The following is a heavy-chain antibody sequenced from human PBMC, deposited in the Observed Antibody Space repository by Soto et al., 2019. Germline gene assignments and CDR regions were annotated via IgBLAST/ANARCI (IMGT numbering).Heavy chain of an antibody. D-gene: IGHD5-12*01. CDR1: GGSFSGYY. Sequence: QVQLQQWGAGLLKPSETLSLTCAVYGGSFSGYYWSWIRQPPGKGLEWIGEINHSGSTNYNPSLKSRVTISVDTSKNQFSLKLSSVTAADTAVYYCARGHHSDYLNYFDYWGQGTLVTVSS. CDR2: INHSGST. J-gene: IGHJ4*02. V-gene: IGHV4-34*01. CDR3: ARGHHSDYLNYFDY.